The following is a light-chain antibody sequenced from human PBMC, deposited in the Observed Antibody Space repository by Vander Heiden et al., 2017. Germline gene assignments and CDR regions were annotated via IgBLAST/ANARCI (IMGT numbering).Light chain of an antibody. V-gene: IGKV3-20*01. J-gene: IGKJ4*01. Sequence: EIVLTQSPGTLSLSPGESATLSCRASQSVGSSYLAWYQQKPGQSPRLLIYGASNRATGIPDRFNGSGSGTDFTLTSSRLEHEDFAVYFWQHDSTSREFGAWTRVEIK. CDR3: QHDSTSRE. CDR2: GAS. CDR1: QSVGSSY.